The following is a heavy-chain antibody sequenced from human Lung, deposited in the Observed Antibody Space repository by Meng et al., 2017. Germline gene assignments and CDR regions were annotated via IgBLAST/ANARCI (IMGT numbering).Heavy chain of an antibody. CDR3: ARGRRNEPLFDY. D-gene: IGHD1-14*01. CDR2: LIAVFDKT. Sequence: QVQLVQSGAEVQKPGSSVKFAGRTSADSFRPQTFSWVRQAPGQGLEWMGGLIAVFDKTKAAPRFQDRVTFTADESTSTAYMELSSLTFDDTAVYFCARGRRNEPLFDYWGQGTLVTVSS. CDR1: ADSFRPQT. V-gene: IGHV1-69*13. J-gene: IGHJ4*02.